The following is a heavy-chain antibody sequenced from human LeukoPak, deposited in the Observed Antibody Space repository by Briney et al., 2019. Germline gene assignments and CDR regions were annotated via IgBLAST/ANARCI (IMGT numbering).Heavy chain of an antibody. D-gene: IGHD6-19*01. CDR3: ARDRGSGWPHYYYYGMDV. V-gene: IGHV4-4*07. Sequence: PSETLSLTCTVSGGSISSYYWSWIRQPAGKGLEWIGRIYTSGSTNYNPSLKSRVTMSVDTSKNQFSLKLSSVTAADTAVYHCARDRGSGWPHYYYYGMDVWGQGTTVTVSS. CDR2: IYTSGST. CDR1: GGSISSYY. J-gene: IGHJ6*02.